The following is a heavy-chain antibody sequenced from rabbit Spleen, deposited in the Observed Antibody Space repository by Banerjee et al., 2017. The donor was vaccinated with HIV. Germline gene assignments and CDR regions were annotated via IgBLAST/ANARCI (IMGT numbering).Heavy chain of an antibody. CDR1: GFSFSTYNY. D-gene: IGHD4-2*01. V-gene: IGHV1S45*01. CDR3: ARGGYGGHIYAMGL. CDR2: IAGSSSGFT. J-gene: IGHJ6*01. Sequence: QEQLVESGGGLVQPEGSLTLTCTASGFSFSTYNYMCWVRQAPGKGLEWISCIAGSSSGFTYSATWAKGRFTISKTSSTTVTLQMTSLTAADTATYFCARGGYGGHIYAMGLWGPGTLVTVS.